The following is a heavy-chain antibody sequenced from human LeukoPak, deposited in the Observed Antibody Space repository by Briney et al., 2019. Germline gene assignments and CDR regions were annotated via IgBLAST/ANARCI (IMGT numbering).Heavy chain of an antibody. D-gene: IGHD5-18*01. Sequence: SGGSLRLSCAASGFTFSSYWMHWVRQAPGKGLVWVSRINSDGSSTSYADSVKGRFTISRDNAKNTPYLQMNSLRAEDTAVYYCASLVDTAMVVNYWGQGTLVTVSS. CDR2: INSDGSST. V-gene: IGHV3-74*01. CDR1: GFTFSSYW. J-gene: IGHJ4*02. CDR3: ASLVDTAMVVNY.